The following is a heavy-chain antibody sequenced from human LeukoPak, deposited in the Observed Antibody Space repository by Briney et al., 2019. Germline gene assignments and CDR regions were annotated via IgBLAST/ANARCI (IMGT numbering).Heavy chain of an antibody. CDR1: GFTFSSYA. CDR2: ISYEGSNK. CDR3: AGDQLAFSGYDTLFDY. Sequence: GGSLRLSCAASGFTFSSYAFHWVRQAPGEGLEWVAVISYEGSNKYYADSVKGRFTISRDDSKNTVYLQMNSLRAEDTAVYYCAGDQLAFSGYDTLFDYWGQGTLVTVSS. D-gene: IGHD5-12*01. J-gene: IGHJ4*02. V-gene: IGHV3-30*04.